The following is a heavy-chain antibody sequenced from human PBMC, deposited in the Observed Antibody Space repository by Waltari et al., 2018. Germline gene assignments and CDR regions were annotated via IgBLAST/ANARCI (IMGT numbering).Heavy chain of an antibody. V-gene: IGHV3-48*01. CDR2: INSGSTTI. D-gene: IGHD3-22*01. CDR3: VRDPYHDPSGYPGY. J-gene: IGHJ4*02. Sequence: EVQLVESGGGLVQPGGSLRLACAASGFTFSGYSMNWVRQAPGTGPEWISYINSGSTTISYADSVRGRFTISRDNAKSFLYLDLFSLRAEDTAVYYCVRDPYHDPSGYPGYWGQGTLVTVSS. CDR1: GFTFSGYS.